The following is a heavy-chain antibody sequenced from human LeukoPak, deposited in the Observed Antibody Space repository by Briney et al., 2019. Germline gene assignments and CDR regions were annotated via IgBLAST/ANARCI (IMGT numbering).Heavy chain of an antibody. J-gene: IGHJ4*02. CDR1: RYNFRHYD. V-gene: IGHV1-18*01. CDR3: ARDEKKYCSGGSCPAYLDY. D-gene: IGHD2-15*01. Sequence: ASVKVSCKTSRYNFRHYDISWVRQAPAQRLEWIALISDGYNGDSNHALKLRGRLTMTTDTSTSTAYMELRSLRSDDTAVYYCARDEKKYCSGGSCPAYLDYWGQGTLVTVSS. CDR2: ISDGYNGDS.